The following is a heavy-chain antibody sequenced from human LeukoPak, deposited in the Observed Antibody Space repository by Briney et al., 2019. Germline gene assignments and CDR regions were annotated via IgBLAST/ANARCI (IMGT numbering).Heavy chain of an antibody. CDR2: INHSGST. V-gene: IGHV4-34*01. J-gene: IGHJ5*02. CDR3: ARVLVIAAAGTRWLVDP. CDR1: GGSFSGYY. D-gene: IGHD6-13*01. Sequence: SSETLSLTCAVYGGSFSGYYWSWIRQPPGKGLEWIGEINHSGSTNYNPSLKSRVTISVDTSKNQFPLKLSSVTAADTAVYYCARVLVIAAAGTRWLVDPWGQGTLVTVSS.